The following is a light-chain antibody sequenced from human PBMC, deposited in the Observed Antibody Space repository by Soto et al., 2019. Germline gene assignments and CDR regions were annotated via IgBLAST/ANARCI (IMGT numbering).Light chain of an antibody. CDR1: QSIRSN. CDR3: QRYGTSTT. V-gene: IGKV3-15*01. J-gene: IGKJ1*01. Sequence: EVVMTQSPATLSVSPGERATLSCRASQSIRSNLAWYQQKPGQVPRLLIYDASTRATGIPARFSGSGSGTDFTLTISSLQSEDFAVYYCQRYGTSTTFGQGTKVDIK. CDR2: DAS.